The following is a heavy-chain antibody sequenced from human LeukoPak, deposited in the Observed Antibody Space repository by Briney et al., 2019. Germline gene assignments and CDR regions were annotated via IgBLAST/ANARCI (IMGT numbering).Heavy chain of an antibody. Sequence: PGGSLRLSCAASGFTVSSNYMSWVRQAPGKGLEWVSVLYSGGSTFYADSVKGRFTISRDNAKNTLYLQMNGLRAEDTAVYYCARDTRGPCNAGSCLWYYFDDWGQGTLVTVSS. CDR1: GFTVSSNY. D-gene: IGHD2-15*01. V-gene: IGHV3-53*01. CDR2: LYSGGST. CDR3: ARDTRGPCNAGSCLWYYFDD. J-gene: IGHJ4*02.